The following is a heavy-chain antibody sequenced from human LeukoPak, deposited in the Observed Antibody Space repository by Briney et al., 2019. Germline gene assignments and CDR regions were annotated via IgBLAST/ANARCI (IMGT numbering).Heavy chain of an antibody. J-gene: IGHJ4*02. D-gene: IGHD3-10*01. CDR2: ISAYNGNT. CDR3: AKDDMVRGVMGIDY. CDR1: GYTFTSYG. Sequence: ASVKVSCKASGYTFTSYGISWVRQAPGQGLEWMGWISAYNGNTNYAQKLQGRVTMTTDTSTSTAYMELRSLRSDDTAVYYCAKDDMVRGVMGIDYWGQGTLVTVSS. V-gene: IGHV1-18*01.